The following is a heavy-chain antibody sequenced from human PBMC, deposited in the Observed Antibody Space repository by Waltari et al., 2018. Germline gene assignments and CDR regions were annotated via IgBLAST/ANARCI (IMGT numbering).Heavy chain of an antibody. V-gene: IGHV4-59*11. J-gene: IGHJ3*02. D-gene: IGHD3-3*01. Sequence: QVQLQESGPGLVKPSETLSLTCTVSGGSTSSHYWSWIRQPPGKGLEWIGYIYYSGSTNYNPSLKSRVTISVDTSKNQFSLKLSSVTAADTAVYYCARDASITIFGVVIHDAFDIWGQGTMVTVSS. CDR3: ARDASITIFGVVIHDAFDI. CDR1: GGSTSSHY. CDR2: IYYSGST.